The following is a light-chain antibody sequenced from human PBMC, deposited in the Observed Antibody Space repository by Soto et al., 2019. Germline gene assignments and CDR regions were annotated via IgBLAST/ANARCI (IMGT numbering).Light chain of an antibody. CDR2: DAS. Sequence: DIQMTQSPSTPSASVGRRITITCPASQSISGWLALYQQKPGQAPKVMIYDASSLKRGVPSRFSVSGSGTDFTLTISRLENEDFAVFYCHQYGISPPTFGPGTKVDIK. V-gene: IGKV1-5*01. CDR3: HQYGISPPT. J-gene: IGKJ1*01. CDR1: QSISGW.